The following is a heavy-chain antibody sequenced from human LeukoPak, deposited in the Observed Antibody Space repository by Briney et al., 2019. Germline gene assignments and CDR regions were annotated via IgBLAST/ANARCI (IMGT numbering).Heavy chain of an antibody. V-gene: IGHV3-23*01. Sequence: PGGTLRLSCAASGFTFSSYGMSWVRQAPGKGLEWVSAISGSGGSTYYADSVKGRFTISRDNSKNTLYLQMNSLRAEDTAVYYCAKDIVVVVAASGYDYWGHGTLVTVSS. CDR3: AKDIVVVVAASGYDY. J-gene: IGHJ4*01. D-gene: IGHD2-15*01. CDR2: ISGSGGST. CDR1: GFTFSSYG.